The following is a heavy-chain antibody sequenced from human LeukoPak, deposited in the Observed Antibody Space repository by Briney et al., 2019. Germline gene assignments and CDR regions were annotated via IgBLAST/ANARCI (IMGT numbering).Heavy chain of an antibody. CDR2: ISSSSSYI. V-gene: IGHV3-21*01. CDR1: GFTFSSYS. D-gene: IGHD3-10*01. CDR3: AREIYGSGSYYYFDY. Sequence: GSLRLSCAASGFTFSSYSMNWVRQAPGKGLEWVSSISSSSSYIYYADSVKGRFTISRDNAKNSLYLQMNSLRAEDTAVYYCAREIYGSGSYYYFDYWGQGTLVTVSS. J-gene: IGHJ4*02.